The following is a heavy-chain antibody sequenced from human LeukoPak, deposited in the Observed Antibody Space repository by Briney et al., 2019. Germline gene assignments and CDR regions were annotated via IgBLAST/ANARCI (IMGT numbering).Heavy chain of an antibody. D-gene: IGHD3-10*01. CDR3: TKPDLLWFGEDV. CDR2: IKSNTDGGTI. J-gene: IGHJ6*02. CDR1: GFTFSNYG. Sequence: GGSLRLSCAASGFTFSNYGMSWVRQAPGKGLEWVGRIKSNTDGGTIDYATPVKGRFTISRDDLKNTLSLEMNSLKTEDTAVYYCTKPDLLWFGEDVWGQGTTVTVSS. V-gene: IGHV3-15*01.